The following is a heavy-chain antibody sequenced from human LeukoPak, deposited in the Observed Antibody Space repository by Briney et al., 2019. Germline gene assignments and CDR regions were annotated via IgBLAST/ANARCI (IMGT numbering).Heavy chain of an antibody. J-gene: IGHJ5*02. CDR3: ARVLRYFGFDP. CDR1: GYTFTGYY. Sequence: VSVKVSCKASGYTFTGYYMHWVRQAPGQGLEWMGWINPNSGGTNYAQKLQGGVTMTTDTSTSTAYMELRSLRSDDTAVYYCARVLRYFGFDPWGQGTLVTVSS. V-gene: IGHV1-2*02. CDR2: INPNSGGT. D-gene: IGHD3-9*01.